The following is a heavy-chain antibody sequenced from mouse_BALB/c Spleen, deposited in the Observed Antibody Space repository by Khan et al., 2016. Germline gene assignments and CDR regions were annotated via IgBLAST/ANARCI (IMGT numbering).Heavy chain of an antibody. J-gene: IGHJ3*01. CDR2: IWCGGNT. V-gene: IGHV2-5*01. CDR3: SIIYYDCVGFAY. Sequence: QVQLKQSGPGLVQPSQSLSITCTVSGFSLTSYCVHWVRQSPGKGLEWLGVIWCGGNTDYNAAFMSRLSITKDTSKSQVFFKMNCLQADDTAIYYCSIIYYDCVGFAYWGQGTLVTVSA. D-gene: IGHD2-4*01. CDR1: GFSLTSYC.